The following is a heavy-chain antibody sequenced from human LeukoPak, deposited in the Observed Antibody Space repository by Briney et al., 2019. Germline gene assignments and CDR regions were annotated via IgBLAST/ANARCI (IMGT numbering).Heavy chain of an antibody. CDR2: ISAYNGNI. V-gene: IGHV1-18*01. Sequence: GASVKVSCKASGYTFTSYGISWVRQAPGQGLEWMGWISAYNGNINYAQKLQGRVTMTTDTSTSTAYMELRSLRSDDTAVYYCARVVLRYFDWLFRVSDPLENGMDVWGQGTTVTVSS. J-gene: IGHJ6*02. CDR3: ARVVLRYFDWLFRVSDPLENGMDV. CDR1: GYTFTSYG. D-gene: IGHD3-9*01.